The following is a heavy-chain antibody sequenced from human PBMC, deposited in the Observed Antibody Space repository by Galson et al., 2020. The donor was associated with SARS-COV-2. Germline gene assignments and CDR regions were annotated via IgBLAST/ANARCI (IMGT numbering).Heavy chain of an antibody. J-gene: IGHJ3*02. CDR1: GDSVNSGGYY. CDR2: IYYSGTT. CDR3: ARVAAAVKGAFDI. Sequence: ASETLSLTCSVSGDSVNSGGYYWSWVRQHPGKGLEWIGYIYYSGTTYYNKSLQSRLTISVDTSKNQFSLKMTSLTAADTAVYYCARVAAAVKGAFDIWGQGTMVTVSS. V-gene: IGHV4-31*03. D-gene: IGHD6-13*01.